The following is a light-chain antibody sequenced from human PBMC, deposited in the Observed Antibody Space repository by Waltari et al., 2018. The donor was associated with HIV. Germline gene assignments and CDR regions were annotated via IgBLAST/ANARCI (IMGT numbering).Light chain of an antibody. Sequence: QSALTQPASVSGSPGQSITISCTGTNSDVGAYDFVSWYQQHPGKPPKLLIYKSFHRASGISDRFSASRSGNTASLTISGLQPEDEADYYCCAYASTNSPYYIFGGGTTVT. CDR1: NSDVGAYDF. CDR2: KSF. V-gene: IGLV2-14*01. CDR3: CAYASTNSPYYI. J-gene: IGLJ1*01.